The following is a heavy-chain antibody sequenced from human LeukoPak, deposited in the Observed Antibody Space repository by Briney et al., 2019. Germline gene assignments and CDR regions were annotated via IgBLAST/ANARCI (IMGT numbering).Heavy chain of an antibody. J-gene: IGHJ2*01. Sequence: SETLSLTCAVYGGSFSGYYWSWIRQPPGKGLEWIGEINHSGSTNYNPSLKSRVTISVDTSKNQFSLKLSSVTAADTAVYYCARGPQRCLQLNWYFDLWGRGTLVTVSS. D-gene: IGHD5-24*01. CDR2: INHSGST. CDR1: GGSFSGYY. V-gene: IGHV4-34*01. CDR3: ARGPQRCLQLNWYFDL.